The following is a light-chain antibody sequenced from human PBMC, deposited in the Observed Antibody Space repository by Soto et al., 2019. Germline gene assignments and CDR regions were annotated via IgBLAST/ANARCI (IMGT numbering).Light chain of an antibody. CDR1: QSVFSSY. J-gene: IGKJ1*01. V-gene: IGKV3-20*01. Sequence: EIVLTQSPGTLSLSPGERATLSCRASQSVFSSYLAWYQKKPGQAARLLIYGASSRATGIPDRFSGSGSGTDFTLTISSLEPEDFAVYYCQQYGSSPWTFGQGTKVEIK. CDR3: QQYGSSPWT. CDR2: GAS.